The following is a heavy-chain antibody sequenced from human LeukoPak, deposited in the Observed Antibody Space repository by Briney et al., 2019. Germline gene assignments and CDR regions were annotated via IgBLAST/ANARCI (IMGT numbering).Heavy chain of an antibody. D-gene: IGHD3-16*01. CDR2: INHSGST. Sequence: SETLSLTXAVYGGSFSGYYWSWIRQPPGKGLEWIGEINHSGSTNYNPSLKSRVTISVDTSKNQFSLKLSSVTAADTAVYYCARTPTHLYVWYRAYYFDYWGQGTLVTVSS. CDR3: ARTPTHLYVWYRAYYFDY. V-gene: IGHV4-34*01. CDR1: GGSFSGYY. J-gene: IGHJ4*02.